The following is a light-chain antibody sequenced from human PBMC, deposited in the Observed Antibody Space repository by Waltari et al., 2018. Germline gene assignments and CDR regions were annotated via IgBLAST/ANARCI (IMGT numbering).Light chain of an antibody. CDR2: DTY. CDR3: LQVSNFPIT. Sequence: DIQMTQSPSSVSASIGDRVTISCRASQDIGRFLVWYQQTPGRSPKLLIFDTYRLQSGVPSRFSGSGSGTEFTLTIGSLQPEDFATYYCLQVSNFPITFGQGTRLEIQ. CDR1: QDIGRF. V-gene: IGKV1D-12*01. J-gene: IGKJ5*01.